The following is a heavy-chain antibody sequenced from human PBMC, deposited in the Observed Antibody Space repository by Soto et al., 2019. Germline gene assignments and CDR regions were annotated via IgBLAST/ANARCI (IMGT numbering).Heavy chain of an antibody. J-gene: IGHJ4*02. D-gene: IGHD5-18*01. V-gene: IGHV4-31*03. CDR3: AVRGYRYGYDEGYYFDY. CDR1: GGSISSGGYY. Sequence: QVQLQESGPGLVKPSQTLSLTCTVSGGSISSGGYYWSWIRQHPGKGLEWIGYIYYSGSTYYNPSLKSRVTISVDTSMNQFSLKLSSVTAADTAVYYCAVRGYRYGYDEGYYFDYWGQGTLVTVSS. CDR2: IYYSGST.